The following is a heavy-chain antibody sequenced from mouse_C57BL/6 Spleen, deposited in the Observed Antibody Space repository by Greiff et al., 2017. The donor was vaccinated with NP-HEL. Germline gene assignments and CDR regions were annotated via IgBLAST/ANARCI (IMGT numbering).Heavy chain of an antibody. Sequence: QVQLQQPGAELVMPGASVKLSCKASGYTFTSYWMHWVKQRPGQGLEWIGEIDPSDSYTNYNQKFKGKSTLTVDKSSSTAYMQLSSLTSEDSAVYYCARWDYYGSRGFAYWGQGTLVTVSA. CDR1: GYTFTSYW. V-gene: IGHV1-69*01. CDR2: IDPSDSYT. CDR3: ARWDYYGSRGFAY. D-gene: IGHD1-1*01. J-gene: IGHJ3*01.